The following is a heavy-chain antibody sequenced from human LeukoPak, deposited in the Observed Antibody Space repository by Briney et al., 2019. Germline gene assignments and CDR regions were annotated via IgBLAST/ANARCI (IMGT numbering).Heavy chain of an antibody. D-gene: IGHD3-16*02. CDR1: GGTFSSYA. J-gene: IGHJ6*04. CDR2: IIPIFSTA. CDR3: ARNVWGSYRYYYYGMDV. V-gene: IGHV1-69*01. Sequence: ASVKVSCKASGGTFSSYAISWVRQAPGQGLEWMGGIIPIFSTANYAQKFQGRVTITADESTSTAYMELSSLRSEDTAVYYCARNVWGSYRYYYYGMDVWGKGTTVTVSS.